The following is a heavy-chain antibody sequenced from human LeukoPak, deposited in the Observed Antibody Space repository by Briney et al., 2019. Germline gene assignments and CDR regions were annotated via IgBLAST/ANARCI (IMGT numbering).Heavy chain of an antibody. CDR3: AKVWRGNYYDY. CDR2: IRGSGGST. Sequence: GGSLRLSCAASGFTFSSYAMSWVRQARGKGLEWVSAIRGSGGSTYYADSVKGRFTISRDNSKSTLYLQMNSLRAEDTAVYYCAKVWRGNYYDYWGQGTLVTVSS. V-gene: IGHV3-23*01. D-gene: IGHD1-1*01. J-gene: IGHJ4*02. CDR1: GFTFSSYA.